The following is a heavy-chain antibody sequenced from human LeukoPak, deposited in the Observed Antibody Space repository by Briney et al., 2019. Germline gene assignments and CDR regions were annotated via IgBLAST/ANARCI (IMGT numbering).Heavy chain of an antibody. D-gene: IGHD2-8*02. J-gene: IGHJ4*02. CDR2: IYFTDTTTATT. V-gene: IGHV4-31*03. CDR1: GGSFGYDTNY. Sequence: SQTLSLTCTVSGGSFGYDTNYWSWLRQRPGKGLESFVYIYFTDTTTATTHYNPSPTTRPTISQYTSKSLSSLTPNSGSTTYTAVYYCARDSRDFGTGFLYYRGRGNRLTVFS. CDR3: ARDSRDFGTGFLYY.